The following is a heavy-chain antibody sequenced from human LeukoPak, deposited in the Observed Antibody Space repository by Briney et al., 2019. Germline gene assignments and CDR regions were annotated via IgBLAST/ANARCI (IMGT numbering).Heavy chain of an antibody. CDR2: IYSDGTI. CDR3: ARDSGTTGEVKFDP. CDR1: GCSISRYY. J-gene: IGHJ5*02. V-gene: IGHV4-4*07. D-gene: IGHD4-17*01. Sequence: SETLTLTCTVSGCSISRYYWSWIRQPAGKGLEWIGRIYSDGTITYNPSLQSRLTMSIDTSKNQFSLKLSFVTAADTAVYYCARDSGTTGEVKFDPWGQGTLVTVSS.